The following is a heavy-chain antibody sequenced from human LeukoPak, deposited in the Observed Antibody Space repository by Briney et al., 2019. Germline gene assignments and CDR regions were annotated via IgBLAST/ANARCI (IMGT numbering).Heavy chain of an antibody. CDR2: IVPIYDVT. CDR3: ARIYYGSRSPDGY. D-gene: IGHD3-10*01. V-gene: IGHV1-69*13. J-gene: IGHJ4*02. CDR1: GITFTSYA. Sequence: ASVTVSCQASGITFTSYAISWVRQAPGQGLEWMGAIVPIYDVTNYAQSFRGRVTMPADESPSTAYMDLRSLTSEDTAMYYCARIYYGSRSPDGYWGEGTLVTVSS.